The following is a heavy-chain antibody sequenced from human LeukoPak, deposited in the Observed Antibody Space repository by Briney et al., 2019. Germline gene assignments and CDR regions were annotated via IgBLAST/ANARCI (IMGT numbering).Heavy chain of an antibody. CDR2: ISYDGSNK. D-gene: IGHD2-2*01. V-gene: IGHV3-30*18. CDR1: GFTFSSYG. Sequence: GGSLRLSCAASGFTFSSYGMHWVRQAPGKGLEWVAVISYDGSNKYYADSVKGRFTISRDNSKNTLYLQMNSLRAEDTAVYYCAKGREVVPAAADYWGQGTLVTVSS. CDR3: AKGREVVPAAADY. J-gene: IGHJ4*02.